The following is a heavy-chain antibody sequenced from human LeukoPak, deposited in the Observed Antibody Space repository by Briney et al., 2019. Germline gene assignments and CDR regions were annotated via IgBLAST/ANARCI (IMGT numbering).Heavy chain of an antibody. CDR1: GFTFSDYS. Sequence: GSLRLSCAASGFTFSDYSMTWVRQVPGKGLEWIGSMIYTGNTYYNPSLKSRITISVDTSKNQLSLKLGSVTAADTAVYYCARLPLLWFGEPDYWGQGTLVTVSS. V-gene: IGHV4-34*12. CDR2: MIYTGNT. CDR3: ARLPLLWFGEPDY. D-gene: IGHD3-10*01. J-gene: IGHJ4*02.